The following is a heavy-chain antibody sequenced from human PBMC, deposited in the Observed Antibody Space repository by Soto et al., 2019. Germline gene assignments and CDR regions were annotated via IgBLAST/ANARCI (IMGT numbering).Heavy chain of an antibody. CDR2: IYYSGST. CDR1: GGSISSGGYY. V-gene: IGHV4-31*03. J-gene: IGHJ6*03. CDR3: ARENKVDDFWSGPTHYMDV. Sequence: QVQLQESGPGLVKPSQTLSLTCTVSGGSISSGGYYWSWIRQHPGKGLEWIGYIYYSGSTYYNPSLKSRVTISVDTSKNQFSLKLSSVTAAATAVYYCARENKVDDFWSGPTHYMDVWGKGTTVTVSS. D-gene: IGHD3-3*01.